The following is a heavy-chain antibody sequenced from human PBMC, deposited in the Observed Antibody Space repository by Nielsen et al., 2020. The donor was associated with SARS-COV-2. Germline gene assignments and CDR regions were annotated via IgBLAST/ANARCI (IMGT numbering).Heavy chain of an antibody. CDR2: ISWNSGSI. CDR3: AKVGDLWFGFDY. V-gene: IGHV3-9*01. CDR1: GFTFDDYA. D-gene: IGHD3-10*01. J-gene: IGHJ4*02. Sequence: GGSLRLSCAASGFTFDDYAMHWVRQAPGKGLEWVSGISWNSGSIGYADSVKGRFTISRDNAKNSLYLQMNSLRAEDTALYYCAKVGDLWFGFDYWGQGTLVTVSS.